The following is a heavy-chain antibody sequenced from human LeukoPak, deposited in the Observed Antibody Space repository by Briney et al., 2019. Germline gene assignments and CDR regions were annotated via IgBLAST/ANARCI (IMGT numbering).Heavy chain of an antibody. CDR3: ARGNYYGLESDTMYNWFDP. CDR2: IKSNSGGT. V-gene: IGHV1-2*06. J-gene: IGHJ5*02. D-gene: IGHD3-10*01. CDR1: GYTFTGHY. Sequence: ASVKVSCKASGYTFTGHYLHWVRQAPGQGLEWMGRIKSNSGGTNYAQKLQGRVTMTRDTSISTAYMELIRLTSDDTAVYYCARGNYYGLESDTMYNWFDPWGQGTLVTVSS.